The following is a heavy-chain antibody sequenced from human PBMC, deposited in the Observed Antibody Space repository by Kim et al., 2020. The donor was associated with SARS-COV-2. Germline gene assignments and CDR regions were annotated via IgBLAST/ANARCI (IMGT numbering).Heavy chain of an antibody. D-gene: IGHD4-4*01. CDR3: ARYWGRTVTTSSYDY. V-gene: IGHV5-51*01. J-gene: IGHJ4*02. Sequence: PSFQGQVTISADKSISTAYLQWSSLKASDTAMYYCARYWGRTVTTSSYDYWGQGTLVTVSS.